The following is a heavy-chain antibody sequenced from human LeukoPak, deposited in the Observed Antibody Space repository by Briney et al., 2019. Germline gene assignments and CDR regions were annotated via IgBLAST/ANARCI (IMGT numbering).Heavy chain of an antibody. D-gene: IGHD2-15*01. Sequence: SETLSLTCTVSGGSISSYYWSWIRQPPGKGLEWIGYIYYSGSTNYNPSLKSRVTISVDTSKNQFSLKLRSVTAADTAMYYCARAICSGGSCYRADFDYWGQGTLVTVSS. J-gene: IGHJ4*02. V-gene: IGHV4-59*01. CDR1: GGSISSYY. CDR3: ARAICSGGSCYRADFDY. CDR2: IYYSGST.